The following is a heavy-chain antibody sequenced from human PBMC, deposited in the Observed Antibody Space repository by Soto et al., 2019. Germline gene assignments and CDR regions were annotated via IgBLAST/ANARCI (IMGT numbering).Heavy chain of an antibody. CDR1: GFTFSSYA. CDR3: ARRFRYCSGPGCYAS. V-gene: IGHV3-23*01. Sequence: PGGSLRLSCAASGFTFSSYAMSWVRQAPGKGLEWVSAISGSGDYTYYADSVKGRFTISRDNSKNTLYLQMNSLRAEDTAVYYCARRFRYCSGPGCYASGAQGTLVPVSS. J-gene: IGHJ4*02. CDR2: ISGSGDYT. D-gene: IGHD2-2*01.